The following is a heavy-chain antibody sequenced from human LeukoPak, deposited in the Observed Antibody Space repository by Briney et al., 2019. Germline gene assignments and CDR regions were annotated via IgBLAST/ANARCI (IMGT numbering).Heavy chain of an antibody. D-gene: IGHD4/OR15-4a*01. V-gene: IGHV3-7*01. Sequence: GGSLRLSCAASGSTFGTSWMSWVRRVPGKGLEWVANIKPDGSVKYYVDSAKGRFTISRDNAKTSVFLQMNSLRVEDTAVYHCARAPNYSYFDDWGQGALVTVSS. CDR2: IKPDGSVK. CDR3: ARAPNYSYFDD. J-gene: IGHJ4*02. CDR1: GSTFGTSW.